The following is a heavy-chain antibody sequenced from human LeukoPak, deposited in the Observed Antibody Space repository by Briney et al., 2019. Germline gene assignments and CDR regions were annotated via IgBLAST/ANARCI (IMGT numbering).Heavy chain of an antibody. D-gene: IGHD3-22*01. CDR2: ISYDGSNK. CDR3: AKDIDAEYYYDSXGSGPENDY. J-gene: IGHJ4*02. Sequence: QTGGSLRLSCAASGFTFSSYGMHWVRQAPGKGLEWVAVISYDGSNKYYADSVKGRFTISRDNSKNTLYLQMNSLRAEDTAVYYCAKDIDAEYYYDSXGSGPENDYWGQGTLVTVSS. V-gene: IGHV3-30*18. CDR1: GFTFSSYG.